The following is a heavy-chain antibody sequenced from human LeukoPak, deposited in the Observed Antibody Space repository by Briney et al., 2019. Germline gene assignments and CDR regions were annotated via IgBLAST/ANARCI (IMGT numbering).Heavy chain of an antibody. J-gene: IGHJ3*02. D-gene: IGHD3-22*01. V-gene: IGHV4-34*01. Sequence: SETLSLTCAVYGGSFSGYYWSWIRQPPGKGLEWIGEINHSGSTNYNPSLKSRVTISVDTSKNQFSLKLSSVTAADTAVYYCARDDVVLHYDSFEGAFDIWGQGTMVTVSS. CDR2: INHSGST. CDR3: ARDDVVLHYDSFEGAFDI. CDR1: GGSFSGYY.